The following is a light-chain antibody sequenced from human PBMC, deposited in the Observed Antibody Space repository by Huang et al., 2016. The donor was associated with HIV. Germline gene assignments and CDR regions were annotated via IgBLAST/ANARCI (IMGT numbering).Light chain of an antibody. V-gene: IGKV3-15*01. CDR1: QSVSIN. CDR2: GAS. J-gene: IGKJ1*01. CDR3: QQYNNWPRT. Sequence: EIVMTQSPATLSGSPGERATLSCRASQSVSINLAWYQQRPGQAPRLLIYGASTRATGIPARFSGSGSGTDFTLTISSLQSEDFAVYYCQQYNNWPRTFGQGTKVEIK.